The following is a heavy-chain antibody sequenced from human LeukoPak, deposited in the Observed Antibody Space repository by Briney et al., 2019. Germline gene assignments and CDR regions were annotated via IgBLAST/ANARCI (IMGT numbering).Heavy chain of an antibody. CDR2: IRSKTDGGTA. Sequence: GGSLRLSCAASGFTFSNAWMNWVRQAPGKGVDWVGRIRSKTDGGTADHAASVKGRFTISRDDSQNMLYLQMNSLKTEDTAVYYCSTWTDLYDYWGQGTLVTVSS. D-gene: IGHD3/OR15-3a*01. CDR1: GFTFSNAW. V-gene: IGHV3-15*01. J-gene: IGHJ4*02. CDR3: STWTDLYDY.